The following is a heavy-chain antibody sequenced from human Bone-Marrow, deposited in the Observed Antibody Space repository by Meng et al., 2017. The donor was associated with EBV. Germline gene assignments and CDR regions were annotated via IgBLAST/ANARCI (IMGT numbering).Heavy chain of an antibody. CDR3: AKSSSSTPGVVDS. D-gene: IGHD6-6*01. Sequence: QVHLQESGPVLVKPSETLSLPCTVSGASVSGGTFHWSWIRQPPGKELEWIGYIYDGGTTIYNPSLKSRVTIFLDTSRNQFSLGLRSVTTADTAVYYCAKSSSSTPGVVDSWGQGTLVTVSS. CDR2: IYDGGTT. V-gene: IGHV4-61*01. J-gene: IGHJ4*02. CDR1: GASVSGGTFH.